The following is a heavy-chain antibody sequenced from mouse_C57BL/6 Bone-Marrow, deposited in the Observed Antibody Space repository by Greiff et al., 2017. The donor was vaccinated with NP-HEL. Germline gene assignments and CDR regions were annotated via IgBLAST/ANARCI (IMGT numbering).Heavy chain of an antibody. Sequence: EVMLVESGGGLVKPGGSLKLSCAASGFTFSDDGMHWVRQAPEKGLEWVAYISSGSSTIYYADTVKGRVTISRDNAKNTLFLQMTSLRSEDTAMYYCARTPDYGSSYHWYFDVWGTGTTVTVSS. D-gene: IGHD1-1*01. V-gene: IGHV5-17*01. CDR2: ISSGSSTI. J-gene: IGHJ1*03. CDR1: GFTFSDDG. CDR3: ARTPDYGSSYHWYFDV.